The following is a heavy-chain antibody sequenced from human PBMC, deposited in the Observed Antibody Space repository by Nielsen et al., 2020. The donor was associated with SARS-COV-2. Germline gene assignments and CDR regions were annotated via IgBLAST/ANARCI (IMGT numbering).Heavy chain of an antibody. V-gene: IGHV3-23*01. CDR2: ISGSGGST. J-gene: IGHJ2*01. CDR3: ARSGGSSGWYGYFDL. Sequence: GGSLRLSCAASGFTFSSYAMSWVRQAPGKGLEWVSAISGSGGSTYYADSVKGRFTISRDNAKNSLYLQMNSLRAEDTAVYYCARSGGSSGWYGYFDLWGRGTLVTVSS. D-gene: IGHD6-19*01. CDR1: GFTFSSYA.